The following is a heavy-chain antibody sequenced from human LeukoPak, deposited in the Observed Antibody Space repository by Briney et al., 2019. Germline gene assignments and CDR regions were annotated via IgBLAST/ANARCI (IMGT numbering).Heavy chain of an antibody. D-gene: IGHD3-10*01. CDR2: ISVSGSTI. V-gene: IGHV3-48*01. J-gene: IGHJ4*02. Sequence: PGGSLRLSCAASEFTFSIYSMNWVRQAPGKGLEWVSYISVSGSTIYYADSVKGRFTISRDDAKNSLYLQMNSLRAEDTAVYYCAKASGSGTYYKSPFDYWGQGTLVTVSS. CDR3: AKASGSGTYYKSPFDY. CDR1: EFTFSIYS.